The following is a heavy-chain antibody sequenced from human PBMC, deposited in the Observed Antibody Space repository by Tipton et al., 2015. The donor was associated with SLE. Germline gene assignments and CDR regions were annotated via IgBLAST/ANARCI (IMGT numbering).Heavy chain of an antibody. V-gene: IGHV4-38-2*01. CDR2: MYHGGNT. D-gene: IGHD2-15*01. J-gene: IGHJ4*02. Sequence: TLSLTCAVSDYSISSGHYWGWIRQPPGKGLEWIGSMYHGGNTFYNPSLKSRISMSVDTSKREFSLKLNSVTAADTALYYCVRRRATVINRIYFFDYWGQGSQVTVSS. CDR3: VRRRATVINRIYFFDY. CDR1: DYSISSGHY.